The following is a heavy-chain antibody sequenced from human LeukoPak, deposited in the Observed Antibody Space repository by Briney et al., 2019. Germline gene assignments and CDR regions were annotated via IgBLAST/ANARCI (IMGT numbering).Heavy chain of an antibody. Sequence: ASVEVSCKASGYTFTSYGISWVRHTPGQGLEWMGWTSAYNGNTNYAQKLQGRDTMTPDTSTSTAYMELTGMRSDDTAVYYCARHYSSLVCFDPGGQGTMVSVSS. J-gene: IGHJ5*02. V-gene: IGHV1-18*01. CDR1: GYTFTSYG. CDR3: ARHYSSLVCFDP. CDR2: TSAYNGNT. D-gene: IGHD4-11*01.